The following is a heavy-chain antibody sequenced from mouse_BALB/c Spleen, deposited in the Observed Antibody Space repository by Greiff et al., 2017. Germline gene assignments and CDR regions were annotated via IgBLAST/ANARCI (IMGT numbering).Heavy chain of an antibody. CDR1: GFTFSNYW. Sequence: EVKLEESGGGLVQPGGSMKLSCVASGFTFSNYWMNWVRQSPEKGLEWVAEIRLKSNNYATHYAESVKGRFTISRDDSKSSVYLQMNNLRAEDTGIYYCTRGDGYYDAMDYWGQGTSVTVSS. D-gene: IGHD2-3*01. J-gene: IGHJ4*01. CDR3: TRGDGYYDAMDY. CDR2: IRLKSNNYAT. V-gene: IGHV6-6*02.